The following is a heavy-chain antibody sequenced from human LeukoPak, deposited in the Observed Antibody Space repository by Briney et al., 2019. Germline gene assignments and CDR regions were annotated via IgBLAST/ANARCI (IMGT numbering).Heavy chain of an antibody. J-gene: IGHJ5*02. CDR1: GFTFSRYS. Sequence: PGGSLRLSCAASGFTFSRYSMNWVRQAPGKGLEWVSSISSSRTTYYTDSVKGRFTISRDNAQNSLFLQMNSLRAEDTAVYYCARDLGQYYDTSDNWFDPWGQGTLVTVSS. CDR2: ISSSRTT. CDR3: ARDLGQYYDTSDNWFDP. D-gene: IGHD3-22*01. V-gene: IGHV3-48*01.